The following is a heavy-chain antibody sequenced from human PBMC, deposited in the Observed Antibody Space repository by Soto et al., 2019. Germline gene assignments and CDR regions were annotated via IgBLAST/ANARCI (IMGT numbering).Heavy chain of an antibody. J-gene: IGHJ6*02. CDR2: ISAYNGNT. V-gene: IGHV1-18*01. CDR3: ARIHSITLTTSWKLGDYYSYGMNV. CDR1: GYTFTSYG. D-gene: IGHD4-4*01. Sequence: ASVKVSCKASGYTFTSYGISWVRQAPGQGLEWMGWISAYNGNTNYAQKLQGRVTMTTDTSTSTAYMELRSLRSDDTAVYYCARIHSITLTTSWKLGDYYSYGMNVGGQGPT.